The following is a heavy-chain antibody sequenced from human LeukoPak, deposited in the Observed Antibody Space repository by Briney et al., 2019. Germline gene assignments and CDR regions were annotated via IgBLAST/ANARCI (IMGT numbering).Heavy chain of an antibody. CDR3: ARDPYSGSYGPHYYYYMDV. CDR1: GFTFSSYN. D-gene: IGHD1-26*01. CDR2: TPRSSSYI. Sequence: GGSLRLSCAASGFTFSSYNMNWVRQAPGKGPEWVSSTPRSSSYIYNAGSVKGRFAISRDNAKNSLYLQMDSLRVEDTAVYYCARDPYSGSYGPHYYYYMDVWGKGTTVTISS. V-gene: IGHV3-21*06. J-gene: IGHJ6*03.